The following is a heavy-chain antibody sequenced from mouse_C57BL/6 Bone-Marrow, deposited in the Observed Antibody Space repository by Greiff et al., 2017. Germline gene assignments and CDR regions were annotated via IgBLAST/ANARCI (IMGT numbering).Heavy chain of an antibody. Sequence: EVQLQQSGPELVKPGASVKISCKASGYSFTGYYMNWVKQSPEKSLEWIGEINPSTGGTTYNQKFKATATLTVDKSSSTAYMQLKSLTSEDSAVYYCAKEGNYYGTLFAYWGQGTLVTVSA. CDR2: INPSTGGT. D-gene: IGHD1-1*01. CDR1: GYSFTGYY. V-gene: IGHV1-42*01. CDR3: AKEGNYYGTLFAY. J-gene: IGHJ3*01.